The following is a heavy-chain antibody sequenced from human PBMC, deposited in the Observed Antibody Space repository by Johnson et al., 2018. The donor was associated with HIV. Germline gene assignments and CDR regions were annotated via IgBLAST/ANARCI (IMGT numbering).Heavy chain of an antibody. J-gene: IGHJ3*01. V-gene: IGHV3-30-3*01. D-gene: IGHD6-19*01. CDR3: ATFGYTSGWIVTDDAFDV. CDR1: GFTFSSYA. CDR2: ISYDGSSK. Sequence: QVQLVESGGDVVQPGRSLRLSCAASGFTFSSYAMHWVRQAPGKGLEWVAVISYDGSSKYYAESLKGRISISRNNSMNTLYLQMNSLRAEDTVVYYCATFGYTSGWIVTDDAFDVWGHGTLVTVSS.